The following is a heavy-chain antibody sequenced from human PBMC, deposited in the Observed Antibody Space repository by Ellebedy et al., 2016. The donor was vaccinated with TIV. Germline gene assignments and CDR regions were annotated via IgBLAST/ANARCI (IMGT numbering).Heavy chain of an antibody. CDR3: ASSPGIAVAGTS. Sequence: SETLSLTXTVSGVSISSSSSYWGWIRQPPGKGLEWIGSIYYSGSTYYNPSLKSRVTISVDTSKNQFSLKLSSVTAADTAVYYCASSPGIAVAGTSWGQGTLVTVSS. J-gene: IGHJ5*02. D-gene: IGHD6-19*01. CDR1: GVSISSSSSY. CDR2: IYYSGST. V-gene: IGHV4-39*01.